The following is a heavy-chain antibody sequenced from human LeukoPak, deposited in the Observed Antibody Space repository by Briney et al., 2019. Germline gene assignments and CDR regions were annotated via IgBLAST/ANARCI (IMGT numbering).Heavy chain of an antibody. CDR2: INQDGSEK. J-gene: IGHJ5*02. CDR3: ARTHVIVSRGRWFDP. Sequence: GGSLRLSCAASGFTFTTYWMTWVRQAPGKSLEWVASINQDGSEKYYVDPGKGRFTISRDNAKNSLYLQMNSLRAEDTAVYYRARTHVIVSRGRWFDPWGQGTQVTVSS. CDR1: GFTFTTYW. D-gene: IGHD2/OR15-2a*01. V-gene: IGHV3-7*01.